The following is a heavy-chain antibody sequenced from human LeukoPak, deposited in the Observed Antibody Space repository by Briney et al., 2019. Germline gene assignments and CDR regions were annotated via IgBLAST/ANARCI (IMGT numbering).Heavy chain of an antibody. CDR2: IYYSGST. CDR3: ARRYGYSSSWYRGKEWFDP. V-gene: IGHV4-39*01. J-gene: IGHJ5*02. CDR1: GGSISSSSYY. Sequence: SETLSLTCTVSGGSISSSSYYWGWIRQPPGKGLEWLGSIYYSGSTYYNPSLKSRVTISVDTSKNQFSLKLSSVTAADTAVYYCARRYGYSSSWYRGKEWFDPWGQGTLVTVSS. D-gene: IGHD6-13*01.